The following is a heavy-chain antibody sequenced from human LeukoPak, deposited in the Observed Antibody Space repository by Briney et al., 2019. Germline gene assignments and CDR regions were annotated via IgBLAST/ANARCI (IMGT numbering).Heavy chain of an antibody. CDR1: GFTFSSYA. V-gene: IGHV3-7*01. Sequence: GGSLRLSCAASGFTFSSYAMHWVRQAPGKGLEWVANIKQDGSEKYYVDSVKGRFTISRDNSKNTLYLQMNSLRAEDTAVYYCSVIVVVPAATMPWGQGTLVTVSS. CDR3: SVIVVVPAATMP. CDR2: IKQDGSEK. J-gene: IGHJ5*02. D-gene: IGHD2-2*01.